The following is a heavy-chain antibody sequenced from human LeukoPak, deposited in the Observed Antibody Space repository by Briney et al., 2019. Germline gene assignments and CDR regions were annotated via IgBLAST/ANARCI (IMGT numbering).Heavy chain of an antibody. J-gene: IGHJ4*02. CDR1: GYTFSSYD. CDR3: ARLPKYSRPLDY. D-gene: IGHD6-6*01. Sequence: ASVKVSCKASGYTFSSYDINWVRQATGQGLQWMGWMNPNSGNTAYAQKFQGRVTMSRDTSISTAYMELSSLRSEDTAVYYCARLPKYSRPLDYWGQGTLVTVSS. CDR2: MNPNSGNT. V-gene: IGHV1-8*02.